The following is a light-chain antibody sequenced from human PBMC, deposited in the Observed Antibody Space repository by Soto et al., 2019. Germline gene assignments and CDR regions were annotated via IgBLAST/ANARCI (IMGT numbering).Light chain of an antibody. CDR1: NIGSKS. CDR2: YDT. J-gene: IGLJ2*01. CDR3: QVWDSSSDHVV. V-gene: IGLV3-21*04. Sequence: YELTQPPSVSVAPGKTARITCGGDNIGSKSVHWYQQKPGQAPVLVIYYDTDRPSGIPERFSGSNSGNTATLTISRVEAGDEADYYCQVWDSSSDHVVFGGGTKLTVL.